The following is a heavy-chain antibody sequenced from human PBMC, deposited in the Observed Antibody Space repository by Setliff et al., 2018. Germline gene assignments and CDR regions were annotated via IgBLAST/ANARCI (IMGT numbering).Heavy chain of an antibody. CDR1: GGSISSGTYY. CDR2: LHTSGSI. D-gene: IGHD1-26*01. V-gene: IGHV4-61*02. Sequence: KPSETLSLTCTVSGGSISSGTYYWSWIRQPAGKGLEWIGRLHTSGSIDYNPSLKSRVTISVDTSKNQFSLRLRSVTAADTAVYFCARDNTMVGATDYWGLGTLVTGS. J-gene: IGHJ4*02. CDR3: ARDNTMVGATDY.